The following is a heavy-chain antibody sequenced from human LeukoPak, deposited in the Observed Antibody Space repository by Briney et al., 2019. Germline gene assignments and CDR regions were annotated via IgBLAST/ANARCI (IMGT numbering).Heavy chain of an antibody. V-gene: IGHV1-2*02. Sequence: ASVKVSCKASGYTLTGYCMHWVRQAPGQGLEWMGWINPNSGGTNYAQKFQGRVTMTRDTSISTAYMELSRLRSDDTAVYYCAREESKYYDFWSGYSFDNWFDPWGQGTLVTVSS. CDR1: GYTLTGYC. CDR3: AREESKYYDFWSGYSFDNWFDP. J-gene: IGHJ5*02. D-gene: IGHD3-3*01. CDR2: INPNSGGT.